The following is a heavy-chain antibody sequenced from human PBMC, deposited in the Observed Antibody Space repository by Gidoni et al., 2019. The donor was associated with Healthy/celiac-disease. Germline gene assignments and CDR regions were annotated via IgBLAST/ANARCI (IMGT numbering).Heavy chain of an antibody. Sequence: QVQLHQSVAGLFTPSSTLSLTSAVYGRSFSGYYWSWIRQPPGTGLEWIGEINHSGSTTYNPALKSRVTISVDTSKNQFSLKLRSVTAAEKAVYYCARVGITGTHYGMDVWGQGTTVTVSS. CDR2: INHSGST. V-gene: IGHV4-34*01. CDR3: ARVGITGTHYGMDV. CDR1: GRSFSGYY. J-gene: IGHJ6*02. D-gene: IGHD1-20*01.